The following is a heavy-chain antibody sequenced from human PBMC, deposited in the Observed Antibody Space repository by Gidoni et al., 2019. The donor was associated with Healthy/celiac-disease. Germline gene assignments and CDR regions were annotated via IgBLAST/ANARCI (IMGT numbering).Heavy chain of an antibody. CDR2: SDPSDSYT. D-gene: IGHD6-13*01. Sequence: VQLVQSGAEVNKPGESLRISCKGSGYSFTSSWIRWVRQMPGKGLEWMGRSDPSDSYTNYSPSFQGHVTISADKSISTAYLQWSSLKASDTAMYYCARRQTIPAAGTNWFDPWGQGTLVTVSS. CDR3: ARRQTIPAAGTNWFDP. V-gene: IGHV5-10-1*01. J-gene: IGHJ5*02. CDR1: GYSFTSSW.